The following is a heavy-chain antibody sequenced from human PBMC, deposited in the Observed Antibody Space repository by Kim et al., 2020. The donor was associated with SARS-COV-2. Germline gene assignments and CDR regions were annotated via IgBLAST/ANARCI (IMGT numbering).Heavy chain of an antibody. CDR2: IVVGSGNT. V-gene: IGHV1-58*01. J-gene: IGHJ4*02. D-gene: IGHD6-19*01. CDR3: AANGYSSASDVLDFDY. Sequence: SVKVSCKASGFTFTSSAVQWVRQARGQRLEWIGWIVVGSGNTNYAQKFQERVTITRDMSTSTAYMELSSLRSEDTAVYYCAANGYSSASDVLDFDYWGQGTLVTVSS. CDR1: GFTFTSSA.